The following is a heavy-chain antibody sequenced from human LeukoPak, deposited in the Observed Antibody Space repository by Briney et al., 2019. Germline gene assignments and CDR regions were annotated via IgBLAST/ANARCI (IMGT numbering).Heavy chain of an antibody. V-gene: IGHV3-30*04. J-gene: IGHJ4*02. CDR3: AKRING. Sequence: GGSLRLSCAASGFTFSSYAMHWVRQAPGKGLEWVAVISYDGSNKYYADSVKGRFTISRDNSKNTLYLQMNSLRAEDTAVYYCAKRINGWGQGTLVTVSS. D-gene: IGHD2-8*01. CDR1: GFTFSSYA. CDR2: ISYDGSNK.